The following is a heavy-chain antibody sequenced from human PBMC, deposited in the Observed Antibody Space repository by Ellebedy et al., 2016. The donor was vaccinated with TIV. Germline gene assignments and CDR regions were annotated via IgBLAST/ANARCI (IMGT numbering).Heavy chain of an antibody. J-gene: IGHJ2*01. Sequence: MPSETLSLTCTVSGGSISNYYWTWIRQPAGKGLEWIGRIYATGSTNYNPSLNSRVTMSVDTSKNQFSLKLSSVTAADPAVYYCARDRGIAAALDGWYFDLWGRGTLVTVSS. CDR2: IYATGST. V-gene: IGHV4-4*07. CDR1: GGSISNYY. D-gene: IGHD6-13*01. CDR3: ARDRGIAAALDGWYFDL.